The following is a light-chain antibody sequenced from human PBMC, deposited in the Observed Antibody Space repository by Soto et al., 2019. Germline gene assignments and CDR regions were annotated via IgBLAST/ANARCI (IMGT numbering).Light chain of an antibody. CDR2: EGI. CDR3: CSYAGGSTVV. V-gene: IGLV2-23*01. Sequence: QSALTQPASVSGSPGQSITISCSGTSSNIGSYNLVSWYQQHPGKAPKIIVYEGIKRPSGVSNRFSGSTSGSTASLTISGLQAEDEAEYFCCSYAGGSTVVFGGGTKLTVL. CDR1: SSNIGSYNL. J-gene: IGLJ2*01.